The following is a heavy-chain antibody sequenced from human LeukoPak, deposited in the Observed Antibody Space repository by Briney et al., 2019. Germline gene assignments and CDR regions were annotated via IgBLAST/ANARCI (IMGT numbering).Heavy chain of an antibody. D-gene: IGHD4-11*01. CDR1: GGSFSGYY. CDR2: INHSGST. Sequence: SETLSLTCAVYGGSFSGYYWSWIRQPPGKGLEWIGEINHSGSTNYNPSLKSRVTISVDTSKNQFSLKLSSVTAADTAVYYCARAGSPGNYAPSYYYGMDVWGQGTTVTVSS. J-gene: IGHJ6*02. V-gene: IGHV4-34*01. CDR3: ARAGSPGNYAPSYYYGMDV.